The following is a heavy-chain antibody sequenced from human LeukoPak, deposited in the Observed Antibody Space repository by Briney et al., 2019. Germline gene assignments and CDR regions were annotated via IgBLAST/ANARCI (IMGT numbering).Heavy chain of an antibody. CDR3: RPEKRVVDYGSGSSGAFDI. J-gene: IGHJ3*02. Sequence: SETLSLTCTVSGGSISSSSYYWGWIRQPPGKGLEWIGSIYYSGSTYYNPSLKSRVTISVDTSKNQFSLKLSSVTAADTAVHYCRPEKRVVDYGSGSSGAFDIWGQGTMVTVSS. CDR1: GGSISSSSYY. V-gene: IGHV4-39*07. D-gene: IGHD3-10*01. CDR2: IYYSGST.